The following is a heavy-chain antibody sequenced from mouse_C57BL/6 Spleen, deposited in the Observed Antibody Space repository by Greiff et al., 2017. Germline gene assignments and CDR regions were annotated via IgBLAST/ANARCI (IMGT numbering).Heavy chain of an antibody. CDR2: IYPGDGDT. CDR3: ARLGLRRTLSGFAY. CDR1: GYAFSSYW. D-gene: IGHD2-2*01. J-gene: IGHJ3*01. Sequence: QVQLKESGAELVKPGASVKISCKASGYAFSSYWMNWVKQRPGKGLEWIGQIYPGDGDTNYNGKFKGKATLTADKSSSTAYMQLSSLTSEDSAVYFCARLGLRRTLSGFAYWGQGTLVTVAA. V-gene: IGHV1-80*01.